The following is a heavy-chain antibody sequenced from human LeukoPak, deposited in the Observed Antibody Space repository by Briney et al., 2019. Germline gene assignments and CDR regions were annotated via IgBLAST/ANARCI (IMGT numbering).Heavy chain of an antibody. D-gene: IGHD6-13*01. J-gene: IGHJ4*02. Sequence: ASVKVSCKASGYTFTGYYMHWVRQAPGQGLEWMGWINPSSGGTNYAQKFQGRVTMTRDTSISTAYMELSSLRSEDTAVYYCARTSGIAAVGFDYWGQGTLVTVSS. CDR3: ARTSGIAAVGFDY. CDR2: INPSSGGT. CDR1: GYTFTGYY. V-gene: IGHV1-2*02.